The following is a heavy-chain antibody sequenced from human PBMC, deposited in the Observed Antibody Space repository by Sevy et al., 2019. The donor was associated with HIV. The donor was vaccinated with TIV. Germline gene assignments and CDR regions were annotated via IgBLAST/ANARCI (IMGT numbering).Heavy chain of an antibody. CDR3: ARDRGNYGGQYFDY. Sequence: GGSLRLSCAASGFIFSSYEMNWVRQAPGKGLEWVSDISRGRTYTKYADSVKGRFTIPRDNTKNSLYLQMNSLGVEDTAVYYCARDRGNYGGQYFDYWGQGTLVTVSS. V-gene: IGHV3-21*05. D-gene: IGHD4-17*01. CDR1: GFIFSSYE. CDR2: ISRGRTYT. J-gene: IGHJ4*02.